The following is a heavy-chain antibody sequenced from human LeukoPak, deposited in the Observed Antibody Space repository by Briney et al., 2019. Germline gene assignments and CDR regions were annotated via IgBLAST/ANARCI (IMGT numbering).Heavy chain of an antibody. CDR2: ISYDGSNK. J-gene: IGHJ6*02. V-gene: IGHV3-30*18. D-gene: IGHD2-21*02. Sequence: GGSLRLSCAASGFTFSSYGMHWVRQAPGKGLEWVAVISYDGSNKYYADSVKGRFTISRGNSKNTLYLQMNSLRAEDTAVYYCAKPTDPFYYYYGMDVWGQGTTVTVSS. CDR3: AKPTDPFYYYYGMDV. CDR1: GFTFSSYG.